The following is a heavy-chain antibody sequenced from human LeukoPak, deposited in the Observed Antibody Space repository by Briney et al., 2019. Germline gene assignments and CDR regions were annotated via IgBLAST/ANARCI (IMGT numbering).Heavy chain of an antibody. D-gene: IGHD6-25*01. Sequence: PSETLSLTCAVYDGPFSSFYWTWIRQPPGKGLEWIGEISHTGRTNYNPSLKSRVTISVDTSKNQFSLNLTSVTAADTAMYYCARGVYIAARYFDLWGRGTLVAVSS. CDR2: ISHTGRT. V-gene: IGHV4-34*01. J-gene: IGHJ2*01. CDR3: ARGVYIAARYFDL. CDR1: DGPFSSFY.